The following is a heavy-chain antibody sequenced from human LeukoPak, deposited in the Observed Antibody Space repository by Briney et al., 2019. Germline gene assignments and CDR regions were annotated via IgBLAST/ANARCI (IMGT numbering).Heavy chain of an antibody. D-gene: IGHD3-10*01. Sequence: SETLSLTCTVSGGSISSYYWSWIRQPPGKGLEWIGYIFYSGSTNYNPSLKSRVTISVDTSKNQFSLKLSSVTAADTAVYYCARLTLSVALYYYGSGSNWFDPWGQGTLVTVSS. CDR3: ARLTLSVALYYYGSGSNWFDP. CDR1: GGSISSYY. V-gene: IGHV4-59*12. J-gene: IGHJ5*02. CDR2: IFYSGST.